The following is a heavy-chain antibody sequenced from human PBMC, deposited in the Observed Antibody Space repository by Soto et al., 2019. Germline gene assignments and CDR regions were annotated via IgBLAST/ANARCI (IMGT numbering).Heavy chain of an antibody. CDR2: INPITGGT. J-gene: IGHJ4*02. V-gene: IGHV1-2*02. Sequence: ASVKVSCKASGYTFTSYYIHWVRQAPGQGLEWMGWINPITGGTNYAPKFQGRVTMTRDTSITTAYMELSRLRSDDTAVYYCARNYYDSSDRDYLDYWGQGTPVTASS. CDR3: ARNYYDSSDRDYLDY. D-gene: IGHD3-22*01. CDR1: GYTFTSYY.